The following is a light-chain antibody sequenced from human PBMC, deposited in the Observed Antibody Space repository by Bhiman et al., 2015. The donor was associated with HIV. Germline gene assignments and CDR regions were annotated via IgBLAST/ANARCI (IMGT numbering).Light chain of an antibody. J-gene: IGLJ2*01. Sequence: QSALIQPPSVSGSPGQSVTISYTGTSSDVGTYDYVSWYQQHPDKAPKLVIYDVTTRPSGVSDRFSGSKSGNTASLTISGLQAEDEADYYCSSYTSSSTGVVFGGGTKLTVL. V-gene: IGLV2-14*03. CDR1: SSDVGTYDY. CDR2: DVT. CDR3: SSYTSSSTGVV.